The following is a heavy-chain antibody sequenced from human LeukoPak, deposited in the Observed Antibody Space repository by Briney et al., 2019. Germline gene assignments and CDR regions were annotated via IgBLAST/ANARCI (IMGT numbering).Heavy chain of an antibody. CDR2: ISFDGSNK. V-gene: IGHV3-30*03. J-gene: IGHJ4*02. D-gene: IGHD6-19*01. CDR3: ARGGVVVARQLCDF. CDR1: GFTFSSYG. Sequence: PGRSLRLSCAASGFTFSSYGMHWVRQAPGKGLEWVAVISFDGSNKYYADSVKGRFTISRDNSKNTLYLQMNSLRAEDTAVYYCARGGVVVARQLCDFWGQGTLVTVSS.